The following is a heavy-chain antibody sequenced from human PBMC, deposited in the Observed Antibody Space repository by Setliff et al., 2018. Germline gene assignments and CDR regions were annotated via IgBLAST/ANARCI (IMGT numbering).Heavy chain of an antibody. Sequence: ASVKVSCKASGYAFTSHYMHWVRQAPGLGLEWMGTVNPSSGRTSYAQKFQGRVTMTRDTSTSTVYMDMSSLRSEDTAVYYCARDVFPYHYEGAFDIWGQGTMVTVSS. CDR2: VNPSSGRT. CDR1: GYAFTSHY. J-gene: IGHJ3*02. V-gene: IGHV1-46*01. D-gene: IGHD3-22*01. CDR3: ARDVFPYHYEGAFDI.